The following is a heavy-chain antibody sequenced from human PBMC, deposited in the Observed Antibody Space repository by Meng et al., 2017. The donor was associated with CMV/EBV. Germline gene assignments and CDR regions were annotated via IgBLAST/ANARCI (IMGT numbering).Heavy chain of an antibody. CDR1: GFTFDDYA. D-gene: IGHD1-26*01. CDR3: AKVHPSGGSYYVGPVDY. CDR2: ISWNSGFI. V-gene: IGHV3-9*01. Sequence: GGSLRLSCAASGFTFDDYAMHWVRQGPGKGLEWVSGISWNSGFIGYADSVRGRFTISRDNAKSSLYPQMNSLRAEDTALYYCAKVHPSGGSYYVGPVDYWGQGTLVTVSS. J-gene: IGHJ4*02.